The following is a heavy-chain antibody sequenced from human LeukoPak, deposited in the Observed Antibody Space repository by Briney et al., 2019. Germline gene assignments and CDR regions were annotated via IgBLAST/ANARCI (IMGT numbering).Heavy chain of an antibody. CDR2: IIPIFGTA. D-gene: IGHD2-21*02. J-gene: IGHJ4*02. Sequence: ASVKVSCKASGGTFSSYAISWVRQAPGQGLEWMGGIIPIFGTANYAQKFQGRATITADESTSTAYMELSSLRSEDTAVYYCARGGRRSRITNCGGDCYPPEFDYWGQGTLVTVSS. V-gene: IGHV1-69*13. CDR1: GGTFSSYA. CDR3: ARGGRRSRITNCGGDCYPPEFDY.